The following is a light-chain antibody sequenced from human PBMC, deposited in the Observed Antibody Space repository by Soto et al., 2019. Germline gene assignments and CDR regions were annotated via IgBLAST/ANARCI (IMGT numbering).Light chain of an antibody. J-gene: IGLJ1*01. CDR3: SSYVGTKSYV. CDR2: EVN. Sequence: QSALTQPPSASGSPGQSVTISCTGTSSDVGGYNYVSWYQQYPGKAPQLVIYEVNKRPSGVPDRFSGSKSGNTASLTVFGLRAEDEADYYCSSYVGTKSYVFGTGTKVTVL. CDR1: SSDVGGYNY. V-gene: IGLV2-8*01.